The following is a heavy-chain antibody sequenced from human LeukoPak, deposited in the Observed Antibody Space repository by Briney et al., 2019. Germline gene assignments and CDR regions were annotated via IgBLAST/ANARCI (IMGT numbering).Heavy chain of an antibody. CDR3: VRTARLSDY. V-gene: IGHV3-11*04. J-gene: IGHJ4*02. CDR2: ISNDGTTI. Sequence: GGSLRLSCAASGFTFSDHYMSWIRQAPGKGLEWVSYISNDGTTINYADSVKGRFTVSRDNAKNSLYLQMNSLRVEDTAVYYCVRTARLSDYWGQGTLATVSS. CDR1: GFTFSDHY. D-gene: IGHD6-6*01.